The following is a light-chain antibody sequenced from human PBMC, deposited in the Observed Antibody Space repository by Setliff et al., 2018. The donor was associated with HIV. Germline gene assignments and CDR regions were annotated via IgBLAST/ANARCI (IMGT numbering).Light chain of an antibody. V-gene: IGLV1-44*01. CDR2: SND. CDR1: ESNIGSSA. CDR3: AAWDDSLGGPV. Sequence: QSVLTQPPSASGAPGQRVTISCSGSESNIGSSAVTWYKQLPKTAPRLLIHSNDERPSGVPDRFSASKSGTSASLAISGLQSEDEADYYCAAWDDSLGGPVFGGGTKATVL. J-gene: IGLJ2*01.